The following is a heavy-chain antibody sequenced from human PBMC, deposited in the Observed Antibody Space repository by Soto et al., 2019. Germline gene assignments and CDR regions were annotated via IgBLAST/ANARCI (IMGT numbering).Heavy chain of an antibody. D-gene: IGHD3-22*01. CDR3: AKGSTPGVWPTLVPTKWLLPPLYFDY. V-gene: IGHV3-23*01. CDR2: ISGSGGST. J-gene: IGHJ4*02. CDR1: GFTFSSYA. Sequence: GGSLRLSCAASGFTFSSYAMSWVRQAPGKGLEWVSAISGSGGSTYYADSVKGRFTISRDNSKNTLYLQMNSLRAEDTAVYYCAKGSTPGVWPTLVPTKWLLPPLYFDYWGQGTLVTVSS.